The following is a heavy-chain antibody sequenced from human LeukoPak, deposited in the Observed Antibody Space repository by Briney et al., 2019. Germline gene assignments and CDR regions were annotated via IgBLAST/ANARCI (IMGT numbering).Heavy chain of an antibody. J-gene: IGHJ4*02. Sequence: PGGSLRLSCEASGFTFSSYQMNWVRQAPGKGLEWVSYISSSGTTIYYAESVKGRFTISRDNAKNSPYLQVNSLRAEDTAVYYCARRYCSGGTCNHLDYWGQGTLVTVSS. V-gene: IGHV3-48*03. CDR3: ARRYCSGGTCNHLDY. D-gene: IGHD2-15*01. CDR2: ISSSGTTI. CDR1: GFTFSSYQ.